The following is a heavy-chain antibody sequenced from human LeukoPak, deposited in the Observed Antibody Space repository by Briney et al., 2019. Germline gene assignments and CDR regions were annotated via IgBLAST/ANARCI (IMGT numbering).Heavy chain of an antibody. V-gene: IGHV3-30*02. CDR1: EFTFTTYG. CDR3: ARNYGLSIGGY. D-gene: IGHD3-10*01. J-gene: IGHJ4*02. CDR2: IYYDGSNI. Sequence: GGSLRLSCAASEFTFTTYGMHWVRQAPGKGLEWVAFIYYDGSNIYYADYVKGRFTISRDISKNTLYLQMDSLRAEDTAVYYCARNYGLSIGGYWGQGTLVTVSS.